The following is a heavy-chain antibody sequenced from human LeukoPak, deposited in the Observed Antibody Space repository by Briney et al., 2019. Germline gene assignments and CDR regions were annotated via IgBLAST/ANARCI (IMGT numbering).Heavy chain of an antibody. CDR1: GFTFSSYA. V-gene: IGHV3-23*01. CDR2: ITGSGGNT. J-gene: IGHJ4*02. Sequence: SGGSLRLSCVASGFTFSSYAMSWVRQAPGKGLEWVSTITGSGGNTFYADPVKGRFAVPRDNSKNTLYPQMNSLRAEDTAVYYCAKTGQFDYWGQGTLVTVSS. D-gene: IGHD7-27*01. CDR3: AKTGQFDY.